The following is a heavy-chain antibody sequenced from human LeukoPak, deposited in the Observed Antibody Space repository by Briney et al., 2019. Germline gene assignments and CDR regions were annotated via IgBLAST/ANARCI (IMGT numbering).Heavy chain of an antibody. CDR3: ARSPPYYDSRAFQH. D-gene: IGHD3-22*01. CDR2: IYYSGST. CDR1: GGSISSSSYY. Sequence: SETLSLTCTVSGGSISSSSYYWGWIRQPPGKGLEWIGSIYYSGSTYYNPSLKSRVTISVDTSKNQFSLKLSSMTAADTAVYYCARSPPYYDSRAFQHWGQGTLVTVSS. V-gene: IGHV4-39*07. J-gene: IGHJ1*01.